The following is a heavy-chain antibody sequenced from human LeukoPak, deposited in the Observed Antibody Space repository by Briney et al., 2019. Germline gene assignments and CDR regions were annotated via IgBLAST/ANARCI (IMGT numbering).Heavy chain of an antibody. CDR1: GFIFSNYA. CDR3: TRDSSYGDYSTAFDY. V-gene: IGHV3-23*01. CDR2: SGSTT. J-gene: IGHJ4*02. D-gene: IGHD4-17*01. Sequence: AGGSLRLSCAASGFIFSNYAMTWVRQTPGKGLEWVSSSGSTTDYSDSVKGRFTISRDNSKNTLYLQMNSLRADDTAVYYCTRDSSYGDYSTAFDYWGQGALVIVSS.